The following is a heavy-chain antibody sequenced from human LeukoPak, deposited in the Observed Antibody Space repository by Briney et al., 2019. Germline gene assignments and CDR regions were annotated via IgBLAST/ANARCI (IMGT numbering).Heavy chain of an antibody. D-gene: IGHD1-26*01. CDR3: AKNKQYSGSYRSPFDY. V-gene: IGHV3-23*01. J-gene: IGHJ4*02. Sequence: GGSLRLSCAASGFTFSSFAMSWVRQAPGKGLEWVSAISGSGGSTYYADSVKGRFTISRDNSKNTLYLQMNSLRAEDTAVYYCAKNKQYSGSYRSPFDYWGQGTLVTVSS. CDR2: ISGSGGST. CDR1: GFTFSSFA.